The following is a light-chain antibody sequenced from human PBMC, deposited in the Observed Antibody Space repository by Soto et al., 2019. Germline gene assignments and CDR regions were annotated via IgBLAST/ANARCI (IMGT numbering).Light chain of an antibody. CDR1: QDISGW. V-gene: IGKV1-12*01. CDR3: QQRSNWPIT. CDR2: AAS. Sequence: DIQMTQSPSTLSGSVGDRVTITCRASQDISGWLAWYQQKPGKAPKLLIYAASSLQSGVPSRFSGSGSGTYFTLTISSLEPEDFAVYYCQQRSNWPITFGQGTRLEIK. J-gene: IGKJ5*01.